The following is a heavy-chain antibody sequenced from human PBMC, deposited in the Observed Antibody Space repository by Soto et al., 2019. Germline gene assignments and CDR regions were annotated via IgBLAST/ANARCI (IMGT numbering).Heavy chain of an antibody. V-gene: IGHV1-58*01. J-gene: IGHJ4*02. CDR2: IVVGSGNT. CDR1: GFTFTSSA. D-gene: IGHD3-22*01. Sequence: ASVKVSCKASGFTFTSSAVQWVRQARGQRLEWIGWIVVGSGNTNYAQKFQERVTITRDMSTSTAYMELSSLRSEDTAVYYCAAGTFTYYYDSSGYPYWGQGTLVTVYS. CDR3: AAGTFTYYYDSSGYPY.